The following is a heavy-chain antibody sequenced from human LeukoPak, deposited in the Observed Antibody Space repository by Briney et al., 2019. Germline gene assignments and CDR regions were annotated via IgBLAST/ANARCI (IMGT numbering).Heavy chain of an antibody. CDR3: TKGGVVSASGY. CDR2: VSGSGGNT. Sequence: PGGSLRLSCAASGFSFGTYAMTWVRQAPAKGLECVSTVSGSGGNTYYTDSVKGRFTISRDNSKNTLFLQMSSLRAKDTALYYCTKGGVVSASGYWGQGVLVTVSS. CDR1: GFSFGTYA. J-gene: IGHJ4*02. D-gene: IGHD3-22*01. V-gene: IGHV3-23*01.